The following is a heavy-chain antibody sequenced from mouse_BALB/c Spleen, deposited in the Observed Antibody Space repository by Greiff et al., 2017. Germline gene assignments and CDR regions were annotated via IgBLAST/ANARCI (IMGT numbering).Heavy chain of an antibody. CDR3: ASLRPHWYFDV. J-gene: IGHJ1*01. CDR1: GFTFSSYG. CDR2: ISSGGST. V-gene: IGHV5-6-5*01. Sequence: EVKLVESGGGLVQPGGSLKLSCAASGFTFSSYGMSWVRQTPEKRLEWVASISSGGSTYYPDSVKGRFTISRDNARNILYLQMSSLRSEDTAMYYCASLRPHWYFDVWGAGTTVTVSS.